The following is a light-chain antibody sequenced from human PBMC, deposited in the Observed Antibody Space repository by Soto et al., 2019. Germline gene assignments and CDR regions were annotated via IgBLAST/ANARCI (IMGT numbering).Light chain of an antibody. CDR1: SSDVGGYNY. J-gene: IGLJ3*02. CDR3: RSYAGSGTWV. CDR2: EVS. V-gene: IGLV2-14*01. Sequence: QSALTQPASVSGSPGQSITISCTGTSSDVGGYNYVSWYQQHPGKAPKLMIYEVSNRPSGVSNRFSASKSGNMASLTISGLQAEDEADYYCRSYAGSGTWVFGGGTKVTVL.